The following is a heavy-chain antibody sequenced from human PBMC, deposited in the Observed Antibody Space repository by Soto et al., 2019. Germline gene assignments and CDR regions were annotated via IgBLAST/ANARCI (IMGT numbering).Heavy chain of an antibody. J-gene: IGHJ6*02. CDR1: GYTFTSYG. Sequence: ASVKVSCKASGYTFTSYGISWVRQAPGQGLEWMGWISAYNGNTNYAQKLQGRVTMTTDTSTSTAYMEVRSLRSDDTAVYYCGRDSILPTTVTTHVYYYYGMAVWGQGTTVTVSS. CDR2: ISAYNGNT. D-gene: IGHD4-17*01. V-gene: IGHV1-18*01. CDR3: GRDSILPTTVTTHVYYYYGMAV.